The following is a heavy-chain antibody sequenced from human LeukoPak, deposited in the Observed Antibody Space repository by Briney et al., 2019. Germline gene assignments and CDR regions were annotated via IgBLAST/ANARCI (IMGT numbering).Heavy chain of an antibody. J-gene: IGHJ3*02. CDR2: IKQDGSEK. CDR3: ARDPWVGEYGAFDI. D-gene: IGHD3-10*01. CDR1: GFSFSTSA. Sequence: GGSLRLSCAASGFSFSTSAMTWVRQAPGKGLEWVANIKQDGSEKNYLDSVKGRFTISRDNAKNSLYLRMSSLRAEDTALYYCARDPWVGEYGAFDIWGQGTMVTVSS. V-gene: IGHV3-7*01.